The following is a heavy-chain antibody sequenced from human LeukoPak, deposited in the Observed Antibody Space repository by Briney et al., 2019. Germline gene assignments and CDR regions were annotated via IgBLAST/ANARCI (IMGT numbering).Heavy chain of an antibody. CDR1: GGSISSYY. CDR2: IYTSGST. D-gene: IGHD3-3*01. Sequence: SETLSLTCTVSGGSISSYYWSWIRQPAGKGLEWIGRIYTSGSTNYNPSLKSRVTMSVDAPKNQFSLKLSSVTAADTAVYYCARDPAGRTYYDFWSGRDRGAFDIWGQGTMVTVSS. J-gene: IGHJ3*02. V-gene: IGHV4-4*07. CDR3: ARDPAGRTYYDFWSGRDRGAFDI.